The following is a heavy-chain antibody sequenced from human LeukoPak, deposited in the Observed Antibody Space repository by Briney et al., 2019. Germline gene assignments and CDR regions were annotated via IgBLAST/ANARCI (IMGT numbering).Heavy chain of an antibody. D-gene: IGHD6-13*01. CDR2: IIPIFGTA. CDR3: ARGLPRYSSSWYFDY. J-gene: IGHJ4*02. CDR1: GGTFSSYA. V-gene: IGHV1-69*13. Sequence: ASVKVSCKASGGTFSSYAISWVRQAPGQGLEWMGGIIPIFGTANYAQKFQGRVTITADESTSTAYMELSSLRSEGTAVYYCARGLPRYSSSWYFDYWGQGTLVTVSS.